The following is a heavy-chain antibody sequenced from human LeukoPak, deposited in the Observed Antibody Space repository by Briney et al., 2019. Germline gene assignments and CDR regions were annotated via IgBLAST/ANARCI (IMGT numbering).Heavy chain of an antibody. CDR2: IYHSGST. CDR3: ARGLGYCSGGSCQGLFDY. Sequence: SETLSLTCAVSGYSISSGYYWGWIRQPPGKGLEWVGSIYHSGSTYYNPSLKSRVTISVDTSKNQFSLKLSSVTAADTAVYYCARGLGYCSGGSCQGLFDYWGQGTLVTVSS. CDR1: GYSISSGYY. J-gene: IGHJ4*02. D-gene: IGHD2-15*01. V-gene: IGHV4-38-2*01.